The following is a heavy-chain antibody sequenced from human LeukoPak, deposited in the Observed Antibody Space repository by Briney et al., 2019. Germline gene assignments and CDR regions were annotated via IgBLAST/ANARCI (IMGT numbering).Heavy chain of an antibody. CDR1: GHTFSTYG. Sequence: GGSLRLSCAASGHTFSTYGMHWVRQAPGKGLEWVAVIWYDGTNKYYADSVKGRFTISRDNSKNTLYLQMNSLRAEDTAVYYCAKEEQYSYAIWGQGTLVTVSS. J-gene: IGHJ4*02. CDR3: AKEEQYSYAI. D-gene: IGHD5-18*01. CDR2: IWYDGTNK. V-gene: IGHV3-33*06.